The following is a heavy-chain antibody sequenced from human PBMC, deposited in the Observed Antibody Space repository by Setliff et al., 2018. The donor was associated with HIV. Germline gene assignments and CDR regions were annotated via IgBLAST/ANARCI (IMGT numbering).Heavy chain of an antibody. CDR2: IYTSGST. CDR1: GGSISSGSYY. V-gene: IGHV4-61*02. D-gene: IGHD6-13*01. CDR3: AGWSSWRKYNWFDP. Sequence: SETLSLTCTVSGGSISSGSYYWSWIRQPAGKGLEWIGRIYTSGSTNYNPSLKSRVTISVDTSKNQFSLKLSSVTAADTAVYYCAGWSSWRKYNWFDPWGQGTLVTVSS. J-gene: IGHJ5*02.